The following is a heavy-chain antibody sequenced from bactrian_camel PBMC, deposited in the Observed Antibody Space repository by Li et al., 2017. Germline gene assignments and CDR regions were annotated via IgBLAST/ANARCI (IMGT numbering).Heavy chain of an antibody. J-gene: IGHJ4*01. V-gene: IGHV3S1*01. CDR2: IDSELEPDGTT. Sequence: HVQLVESGGGSVQAGESLKLSCTASSGYNAGYCMGWFRQAPGKEREEVAHIDSELEPDGTTHYADSVKGRFTISRDNAKNTLYLHLNSLKTEDTAMYYCTKDSTDGGWASTYWGQGTQVTVS. CDR3: TKDSTDGGWASTY. D-gene: IGHD7*01. CDR1: GYNAGYC.